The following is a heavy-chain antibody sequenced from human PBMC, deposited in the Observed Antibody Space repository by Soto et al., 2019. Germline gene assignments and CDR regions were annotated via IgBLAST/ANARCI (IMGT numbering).Heavy chain of an antibody. CDR2: IWYDGSNI. Sequence: GGSLRLSCAASGFTFNTYGMHWVRQAPGKGLEWVSVIWYDGSNIHYADSVKGRFTISRDNSKNTLYLQMNSLRAEDTAVYYCARDGGYGMDVWGQGTTVTVSS. CDR1: GFTFNTYG. J-gene: IGHJ6*02. V-gene: IGHV3-33*01. D-gene: IGHD2-15*01. CDR3: ARDGGYGMDV.